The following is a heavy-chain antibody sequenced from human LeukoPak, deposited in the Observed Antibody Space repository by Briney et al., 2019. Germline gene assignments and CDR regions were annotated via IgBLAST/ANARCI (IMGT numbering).Heavy chain of an antibody. J-gene: IGHJ4*02. Sequence: ASVKVSCKVSGYTLTELSMHWVRQAPGKGLEWMGGFDPEDSETIYAQKFQGRVTMTEDTSTDTAYMELCSLRSEDTALYYWARDRAVTRYYFDYWGQGTLVTVSS. CDR1: GYTLTELS. CDR2: FDPEDSET. D-gene: IGHD4-17*01. CDR3: ARDRAVTRYYFDY. V-gene: IGHV1-24*01.